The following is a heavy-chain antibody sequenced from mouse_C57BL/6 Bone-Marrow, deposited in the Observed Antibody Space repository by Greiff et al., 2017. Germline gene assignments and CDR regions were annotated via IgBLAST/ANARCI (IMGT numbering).Heavy chain of an antibody. CDR2: INPGSGGT. CDR1: GYAFTNYL. CDR3: AIITTVVATDAMDY. J-gene: IGHJ4*01. D-gene: IGHD1-1*01. V-gene: IGHV1-54*01. Sequence: VQLQESGAELVRPGTSVKVSCKASGYAFTNYLIEWVKQRPGQGLEWIGVINPGSGGTNYNEKFKGKATLTADKSSSTAYMQLSSLTSEDSAVYVCAIITTVVATDAMDYWGQGTSVTVSS.